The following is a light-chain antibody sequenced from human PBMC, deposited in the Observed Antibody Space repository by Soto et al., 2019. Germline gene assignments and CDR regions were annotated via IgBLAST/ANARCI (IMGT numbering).Light chain of an antibody. V-gene: IGKV1-39*01. CDR1: QSISTY. CDR2: AAT. Sequence: DIQMIQSPSSLSASVGDRVTITCRASQSISTYLNWYQQKPGKAPRLLIYAATSLQSGVPSRFSGSGSGTDLTLTISSMQPEDFAVYYCQQSYSMPPLTFGGGTKVGIK. J-gene: IGKJ4*01. CDR3: QQSYSMPPLT.